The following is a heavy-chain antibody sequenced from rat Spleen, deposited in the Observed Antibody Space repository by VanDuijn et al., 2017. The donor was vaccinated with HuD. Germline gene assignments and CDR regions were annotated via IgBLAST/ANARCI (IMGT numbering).Heavy chain of an antibody. CDR3: ARRHYGYTDYFDY. D-gene: IGHD1-6*01. V-gene: IGHV5-7*01. J-gene: IGHJ2*01. CDR2: ISYGDSSGHSGT. Sequence: EVQLVESGGGLVQPGRSLKLSCAASGFTFSSFPMAWVRQAPKKGLEWVAYISYGDSSGHSGTYYRDSVKGRFTISRDNAKSTLSLQMDSLRSEDTATYYCARRHYGYTDYFDYWGQGVMVTVSS. CDR1: GFTFSSFP.